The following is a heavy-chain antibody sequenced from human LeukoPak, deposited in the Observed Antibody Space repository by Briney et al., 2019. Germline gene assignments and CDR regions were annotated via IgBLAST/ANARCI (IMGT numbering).Heavy chain of an antibody. D-gene: IGHD2-15*01. Sequence: ASVKVSCKASGYTFTSNAMHWVRQAPGQRLEWMGWINAGNGNTKYSQKFQGRVTITRDTSASTAYMELSSLRSEDTAVYYCAARGGYCSGGSCYSFDYWGQGTLVTVSS. CDR3: AARGGYCSGGSCYSFDY. V-gene: IGHV1-3*01. CDR2: INAGNGNT. CDR1: GYTFTSNA. J-gene: IGHJ4*02.